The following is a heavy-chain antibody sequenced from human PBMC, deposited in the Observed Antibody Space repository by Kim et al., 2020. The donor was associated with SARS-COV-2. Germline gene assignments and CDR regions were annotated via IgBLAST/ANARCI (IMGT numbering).Heavy chain of an antibody. J-gene: IGHJ4*02. CDR1: GGSISSYY. CDR2: IYYSGST. D-gene: IGHD2-21*02. V-gene: IGHV4-59*08. CDR3: ARLWPQLDCGGDCYPTPFFDY. Sequence: SETLSLTCTVSGGSISSYYWSWIRQPPGKGLEWIGYIYYSGSTNYNPSLKSRVTISVDTSKNQFSLKLSSVTAADTAVYYCARLWPQLDCGGDCYPTPFFDYWGQGTLVTVSS.